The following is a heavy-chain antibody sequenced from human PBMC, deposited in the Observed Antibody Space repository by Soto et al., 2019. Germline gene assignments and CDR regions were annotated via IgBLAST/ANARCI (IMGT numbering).Heavy chain of an antibody. J-gene: IGHJ4*02. D-gene: IGHD6-6*01. CDR1: GGYISSYY. CDR2: IYYSGST. CDR3: ARGAARQLDY. Sequence: PSETQSLTCTVSGGYISSYYWSWIRQPPGKGLEWIGYIYYSGSTNYNPSLKSRVTISVDTSKNQFSLKLSSVTAADTAVYYCARGAARQLDYWGQGTLVTVSS. V-gene: IGHV4-59*08.